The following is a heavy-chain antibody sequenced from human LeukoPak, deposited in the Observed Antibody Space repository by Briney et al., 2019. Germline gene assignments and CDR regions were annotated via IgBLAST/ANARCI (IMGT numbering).Heavy chain of an antibody. Sequence: ASVKVSCKASGYTFTIYDINWVRQATGQGLEWMGWMNPHRGNTVYAQKLQGRVTMTRNTSISTAYMELSSLRSEDTAVYYCARGYRNYYDSSGYYWGFDYWGQGTLVTVSS. CDR1: GYTFTIYD. J-gene: IGHJ4*02. CDR3: ARGYRNYYDSSGYYWGFDY. D-gene: IGHD3-22*01. CDR2: MNPHRGNT. V-gene: IGHV1-8*01.